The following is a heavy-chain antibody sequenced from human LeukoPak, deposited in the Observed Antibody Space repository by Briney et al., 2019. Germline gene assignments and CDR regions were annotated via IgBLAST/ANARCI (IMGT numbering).Heavy chain of an antibody. V-gene: IGHV3-21*01. J-gene: IGHJ4*02. CDR1: GFTFCSYS. CDR2: ISSSSSYI. D-gene: IGHD6-13*01. Sequence: GGSLRLSCAASGFTFCSYSMTWVRQAPGKGLEWVSSISSSSSYIYYADSVKGRFTISRDNAKNSLYLQMNSLRAEDTAVYYCARDFAAAAAYWGQGTLVTVSS. CDR3: ARDFAAAAAY.